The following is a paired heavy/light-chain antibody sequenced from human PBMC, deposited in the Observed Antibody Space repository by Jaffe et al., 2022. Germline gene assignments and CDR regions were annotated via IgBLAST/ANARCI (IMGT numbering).Heavy chain of an antibody. CDR2: IYYSGST. Sequence: QVQLQESGPGLVKPSETLSLTCTVSGGSVSSGSYYWSWIRQPPGKGLEWIGYIYYSGSTNYNPSLKSRVTISVDTSKNQFSLKLSSVTAADTAVYYCASYRHYGSGRRRDYYYYMDVWGKGTTVTVSS. J-gene: IGHJ6*03. D-gene: IGHD3-10*01. CDR1: GGSVSSGSYY. CDR3: ASYRHYGSGRRRDYYYYMDV. V-gene: IGHV4-61*01.
Light chain of an antibody. CDR1: QGISSY. CDR3: QQYYSYLPT. J-gene: IGKJ1*01. Sequence: AIRMTQSPSSLSASTGDRVTITCRASQGISSYLAWYQQKPGKAPKLLIYAASTLQSGVPSRFSGSGSGTDFTLTISCLQSEDFATYYCQQYYSYLPTFGQGTKVEIK. V-gene: IGKV1-8*01. CDR2: AAS.